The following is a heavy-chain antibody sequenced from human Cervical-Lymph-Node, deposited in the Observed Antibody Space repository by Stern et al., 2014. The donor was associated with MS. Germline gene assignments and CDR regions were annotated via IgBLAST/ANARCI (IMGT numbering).Heavy chain of an antibody. Sequence: QVHLVESGAEVKKPGPSLKLTCKASGYTLTSYGISGGRLRHGPGLGLMGWISAYNGNTNYAQKRQGRVTMTTDTSTSTAYMELRSLRSDDTAVYYCARGLLGSENAFDIWGQGTMVTVSS. V-gene: IGHV1-18*01. CDR2: ISAYNGNT. CDR3: ARGLLGSENAFDI. D-gene: IGHD2-15*01. J-gene: IGHJ3*02. CDR1: GYTLTSYG.